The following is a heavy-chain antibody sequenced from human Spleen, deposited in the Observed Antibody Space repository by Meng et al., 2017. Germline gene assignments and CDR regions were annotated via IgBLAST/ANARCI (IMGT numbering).Heavy chain of an antibody. CDR3: ARSYGLGSFDDEFRPWFDP. J-gene: IGHJ5*02. CDR2: INPNSGGT. CDR1: GYTFTDYS. Sequence: LVQSELELKKPGAQGKVSCKASGYTFTDYSMHWVRQAPGQGLEWMGWINPNSGGTNYAQGFQGRVTITRDESTTSVNMELRSLRSEDTAIYYCARSYGLGSFDDEFRPWFDPWGQGTLVTVSS. D-gene: IGHD3-10*01. V-gene: IGHV1-2*02.